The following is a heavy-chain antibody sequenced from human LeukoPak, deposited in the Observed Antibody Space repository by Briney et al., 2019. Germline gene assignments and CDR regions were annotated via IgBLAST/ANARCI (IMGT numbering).Heavy chain of an antibody. D-gene: IGHD1-26*01. Sequence: PGGSLRLPCAASGFTFSTYEMNWVRQAPGKGLEWVSYVSTSGSTIFYADSVKGRFTISRDNAKNSLYLQMNSLRAEDTAVYYCVREMGARLFQYWGQGTLVTVSS. CDR2: VSTSGSTI. CDR3: VREMGARLFQY. CDR1: GFTFSTYE. V-gene: IGHV3-48*03. J-gene: IGHJ1*01.